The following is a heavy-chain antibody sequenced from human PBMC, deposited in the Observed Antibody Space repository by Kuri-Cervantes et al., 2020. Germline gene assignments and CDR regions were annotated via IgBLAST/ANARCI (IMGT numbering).Heavy chain of an antibody. J-gene: IGHJ6*03. D-gene: IGHD6-13*01. CDR1: GFTVSSNE. V-gene: IGHV3-38*03. CDR3: ALSSSSWGLNYYYYMDV. CDR2: ISGGST. Sequence: LSLTCAASGFTVSSNEMSWVRQAPGKGLGWVSSISGGSTYYADSRKGRFTISRDNSKNTLHLQMNSLRAEGTAVYYCALSSSSWGLNYYYYMDVWGKGTTVTVSS.